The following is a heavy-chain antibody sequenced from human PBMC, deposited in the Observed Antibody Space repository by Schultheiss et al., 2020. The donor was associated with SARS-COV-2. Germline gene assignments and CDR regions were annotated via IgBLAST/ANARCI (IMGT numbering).Heavy chain of an antibody. CDR2: IYYSGST. V-gene: IGHV4-59*01. CDR3: ARAMGELWLGYYYYYYGMDV. D-gene: IGHD5-18*01. J-gene: IGHJ6*02. CDR1: GGSISSYY. Sequence: SETLSLTCTVSGGSISSYYWSWIRQPPGKGLEWIGYIYYSGSTYYNPSLKSRVTISVDTSKNQFSLKLSSVTAADTAVYYCARAMGELWLGYYYYYYGMDVWGQGTTVTVSS.